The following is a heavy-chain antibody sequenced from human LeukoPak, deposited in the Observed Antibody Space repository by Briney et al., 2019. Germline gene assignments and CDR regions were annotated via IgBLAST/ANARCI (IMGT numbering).Heavy chain of an antibody. CDR1: GFTFSSYW. CDR2: IKQDGSEK. J-gene: IGHJ6*03. CDR3: SREEKIKLLWFGENRYYYYYMDV. Sequence: PGGSLRLSCAASGFTFSSYWMSWVRQAPGKGLVWVANIKQDGSEKYYVDSVKGRFTISRDNAKNSLYLQMNSLRAEDTAVYYCSREEKIKLLWFGENRYYYYYMDVWGKGTTVTVSS. V-gene: IGHV3-7*01. D-gene: IGHD3-10*01.